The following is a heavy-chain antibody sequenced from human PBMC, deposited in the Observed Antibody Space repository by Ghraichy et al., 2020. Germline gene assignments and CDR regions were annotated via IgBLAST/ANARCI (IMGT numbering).Heavy chain of an antibody. V-gene: IGHV1-18*04. CDR2: ISAYNGNT. CDR3: ARDQSSSWYSYYYYMDV. CDR1: GYTFTSYG. D-gene: IGHD6-13*01. Sequence: ASVKVSCKASGYTFTSYGISWVRQAPGQGLEWMGWISAYNGNTNYAQKLQGRVTMTTDTSTSTAYMELRSLRSDDTAVYYCARDQSSSWYSYYYYMDVWGKGTTVTVSS. J-gene: IGHJ6*03.